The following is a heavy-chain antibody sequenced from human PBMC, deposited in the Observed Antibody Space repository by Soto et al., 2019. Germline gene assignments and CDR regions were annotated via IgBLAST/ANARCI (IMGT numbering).Heavy chain of an antibody. CDR2: IYYSGST. CDR1: GGSISSYY. J-gene: IGHJ4*02. V-gene: IGHV4-59*01. Sequence: SETLSLTCTVSGGSISSYYWSWIRQPPGKGLEWIGYIYYSGSTNYNPSLKSRVTISVDTSKNQFSLKLSSVTAADTAVYYCARLYVWGSYRYFDYWGQGTLVTVSS. CDR3: ARLYVWGSYRYFDY. D-gene: IGHD3-16*02.